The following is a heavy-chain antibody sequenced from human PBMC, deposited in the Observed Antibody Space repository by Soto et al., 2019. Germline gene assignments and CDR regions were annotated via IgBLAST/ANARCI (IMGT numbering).Heavy chain of an antibody. CDR3: AREERITGGLDI. V-gene: IGHV3-30-3*01. Sequence: QVQLVESGGGVVQPGRSLRLSCVASGFAFSSYAMYWVRQAPGKGLECVALLSFVVSNKYYADSVKGRFTISGDNSKNTLFLQMNSLRVEDTGVYYCAREERITGGLDIWGQGTMVTVSS. CDR1: GFAFSSYA. CDR2: LSFVVSNK. J-gene: IGHJ3*02. D-gene: IGHD2-8*02.